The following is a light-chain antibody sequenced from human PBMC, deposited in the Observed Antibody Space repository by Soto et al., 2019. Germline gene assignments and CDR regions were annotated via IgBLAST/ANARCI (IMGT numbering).Light chain of an antibody. J-gene: IGKJ1*01. CDR1: QGISSY. V-gene: IGKV1-9*01. Sequence: DIQMTQSPSSLSSSVGDRFTITCLASQGISSYLVWYQQKPGKAPKLLIYAASTLQSGVPSRFSGSGSGTDFTLTISSLQPEDFATYYCQQLNSYPITFGQGTKVDIK. CDR3: QQLNSYPIT. CDR2: AAS.